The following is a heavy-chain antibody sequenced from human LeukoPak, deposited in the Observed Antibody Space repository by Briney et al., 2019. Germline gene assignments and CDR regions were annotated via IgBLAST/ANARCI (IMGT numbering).Heavy chain of an antibody. CDR2: ISSSGSII. D-gene: IGHD4-17*01. J-gene: IGHJ4*02. CDR3: ARDLGMTDGDYVSYFDY. CDR1: GFTFSRYE. V-gene: IGHV3-48*03. Sequence: PGGSLRLSCAASGFTFSRYELNWVCQAPGKGLEWVSYISSSGSIIYYADSVKGRFTISRDNAKNSLYLQMNSLRAEDTAVYYCARDLGMTDGDYVSYFDYWGQGNLVNVSS.